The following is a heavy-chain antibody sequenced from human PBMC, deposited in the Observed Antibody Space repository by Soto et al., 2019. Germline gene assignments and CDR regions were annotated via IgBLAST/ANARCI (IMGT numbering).Heavy chain of an antibody. CDR1: GYTFTSYG. V-gene: IGHV1-18*01. Sequence: GASVKVSCKASGYTFTSYGISWVRQAPGQRLEWMGWINAYNGNTNYAQKFQGRVTITRDTSASTAYMELSSLRSEDTAVYYCARGSGIVVVIWGLGTMVTVS. CDR3: ARGSGIVVVI. CDR2: INAYNGNT. D-gene: IGHD2-2*01. J-gene: IGHJ3*02.